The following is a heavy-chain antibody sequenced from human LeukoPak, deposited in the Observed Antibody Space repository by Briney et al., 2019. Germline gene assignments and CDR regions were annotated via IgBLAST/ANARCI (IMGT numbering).Heavy chain of an antibody. V-gene: IGHV1-3*03. CDR1: GYTFTSYG. D-gene: IGHD6-19*01. J-gene: IGHJ3*02. Sequence: GASVKVSCKASGYTFTSYGISWVRQAPGQRLEWMGWINAGNGNTKYSQEFQGRVTITRDTSASTAYMELSSLRSEDMAVYYCARDRAVAGPHAFDIWGQGTMVTVSS. CDR2: INAGNGNT. CDR3: ARDRAVAGPHAFDI.